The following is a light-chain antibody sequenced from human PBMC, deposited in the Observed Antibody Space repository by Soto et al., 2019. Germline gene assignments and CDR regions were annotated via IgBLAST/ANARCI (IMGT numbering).Light chain of an antibody. CDR1: ASDVGVYNY. V-gene: IGLV2-8*01. CDR2: EVT. Sequence: QSVLAQPPSASGSLGQSVTISCTGTASDVGVYNYVSWYQQDPGKAPKLMIYEVTKRPSGVPDRFSGSKSGNTASLTVSGLQAEDEADYYCSSYAGSSTLYVFGTGTKVTV. J-gene: IGLJ1*01. CDR3: SSYAGSSTLYV.